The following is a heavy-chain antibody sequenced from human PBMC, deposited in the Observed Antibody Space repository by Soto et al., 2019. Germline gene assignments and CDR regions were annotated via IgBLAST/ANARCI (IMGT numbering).Heavy chain of an antibody. CDR2: ISSSSSTI. Sequence: GGSLRLSCAASGFTFSSYSMNWVRQAPGKGLEWVSYISSSSSTIYYADSVKGRFTISRDNAKNSLYLQMNSLRAEDTAVYYCARGRIAAAGRWFDPWGQGTLITVSS. J-gene: IGHJ5*02. CDR3: ARGRIAAAGRWFDP. CDR1: GFTFSSYS. V-gene: IGHV3-48*01. D-gene: IGHD6-13*01.